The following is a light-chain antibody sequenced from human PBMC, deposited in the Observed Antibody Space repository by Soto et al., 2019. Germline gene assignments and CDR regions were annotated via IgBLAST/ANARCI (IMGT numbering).Light chain of an antibody. V-gene: IGKV1-5*03. CDR1: QSISSW. Sequence: DIQMTQSPSTLSASVGDRVTITCRASQSISSWLPWYQQKPGKAPKLLIYKASSLESGVPSRFSGSGSGTEFTLTISSLQPDDFATYYGQQYNSYSLTFGGGTKVEIK. J-gene: IGKJ4*01. CDR3: QQYNSYSLT. CDR2: KAS.